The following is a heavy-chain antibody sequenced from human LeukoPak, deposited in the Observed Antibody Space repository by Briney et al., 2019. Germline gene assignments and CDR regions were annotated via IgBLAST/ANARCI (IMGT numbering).Heavy chain of an antibody. CDR2: IYYSGST. Sequence: PSETLSLTCAVSGGSISSRNWWSWVRQPPGKGLEWIGYIYYSGSTNYNPSLKSRVTISVDTSKNQFSLKLSSVTAADTAVYYCAREAYSSSWYGGWFDPWGQGTLVTVSS. V-gene: IGHV4-4*02. D-gene: IGHD6-13*01. CDR3: AREAYSSSWYGGWFDP. J-gene: IGHJ5*02. CDR1: GGSISSRNW.